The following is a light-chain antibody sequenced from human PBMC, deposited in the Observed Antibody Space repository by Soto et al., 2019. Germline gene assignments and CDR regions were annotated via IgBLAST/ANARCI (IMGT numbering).Light chain of an antibody. Sequence: DIQMTQSPSSLSASVGDGVTIXCRASQSRCSWLGWYQQTTGRARKLLIYKASILEIGVTSRFSGSGCGKEFTITISSLQPDDFATYECQQYNSQWTFGQGTKVDI. CDR3: QQYNSQWT. V-gene: IGKV1-5*03. CDR2: KAS. CDR1: QSRCSW. J-gene: IGKJ1*01.